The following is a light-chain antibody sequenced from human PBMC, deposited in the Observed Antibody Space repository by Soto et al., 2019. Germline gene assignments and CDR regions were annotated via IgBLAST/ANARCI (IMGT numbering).Light chain of an antibody. CDR3: SSYTGSSTLV. Sequence: QSALTQPASVSGSPGQSITISCTGTNSDIGGYNYVSWYQQHPGKAPKLMIYEVSNRPSGVSNRFSGSKSGNTASLTISGLQAGDEADYYCSSYTGSSTLVFGGGTKLTVL. CDR2: EVS. J-gene: IGLJ3*02. V-gene: IGLV2-14*01. CDR1: NSDIGGYNY.